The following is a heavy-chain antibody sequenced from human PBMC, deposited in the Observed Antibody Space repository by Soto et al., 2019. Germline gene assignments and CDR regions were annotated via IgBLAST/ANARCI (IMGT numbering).Heavy chain of an antibody. CDR3: ANDRRPAAIVGWFDP. V-gene: IGHV3-30*18. CDR1: GFTFSSYG. J-gene: IGHJ5*02. Sequence: QVQLVESGGGVVQPGMSLRLSCAASGFTFSSYGMHWVRQAPGKGLEWVAVISYDGSNEYYADSVKGRFTISRDNSKNTLYLQMNSLRAEDMAVYYCANDRRPAAIVGWFDPWGQGTLVTVSS. CDR2: ISYDGSNE. D-gene: IGHD2-2*01.